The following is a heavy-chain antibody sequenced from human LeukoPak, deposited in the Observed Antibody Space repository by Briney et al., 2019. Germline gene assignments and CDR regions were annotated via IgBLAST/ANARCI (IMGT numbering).Heavy chain of an antibody. CDR3: ARGKHVAAGPGFQH. CDR2: ISGGGGST. V-gene: IGHV3-23*01. J-gene: IGHJ1*01. CDR1: GFTFSSYA. Sequence: GGSLRLSCAASGFTFSSYAMNWVRQAPGKGLEWVSAISGGGGSTYNADSVKGRFTISRDNSKNTLYLQMNSLRAEDTAVYYCARGKHVAAGPGFQHWGQGTLVTVSS. D-gene: IGHD3-10*01.